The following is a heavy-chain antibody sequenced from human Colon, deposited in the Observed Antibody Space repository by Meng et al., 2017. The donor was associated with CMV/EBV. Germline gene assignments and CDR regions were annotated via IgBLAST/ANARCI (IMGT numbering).Heavy chain of an antibody. CDR2: IHPNTGAT. V-gene: IGHV1-2*06. J-gene: IGHJ4*02. Sequence: QVQRVQSGAEVKKPGASLKVSCKASGYTFTDHYLHWVRQAPGQGLEWMGRIHPNTGATDYAQEFRGRVTMTRDTSINTAYLDLSWLRSDDTAVYYCARGAEYGHQTLASWGLGALVTVSS. CDR3: ARGAEYGHQTLAS. D-gene: IGHD2/OR15-2a*01. CDR1: GYTFTDHY.